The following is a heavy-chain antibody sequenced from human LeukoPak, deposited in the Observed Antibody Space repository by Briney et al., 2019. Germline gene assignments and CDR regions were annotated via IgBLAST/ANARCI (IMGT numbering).Heavy chain of an antibody. Sequence: GGSLRLSCAASGFTFSSYAMTWVRQAPGKGLEWVSAISGSGGSTYYADSVKGRFTISRDNSKNTLYLQMNSLRAEDTAVYYCAKDRYYYGSGINWFDPWGQGTLVTVSS. CDR3: AKDRYYYGSGINWFDP. CDR2: ISGSGGST. V-gene: IGHV3-23*01. CDR1: GFTFSSYA. D-gene: IGHD3-10*01. J-gene: IGHJ5*02.